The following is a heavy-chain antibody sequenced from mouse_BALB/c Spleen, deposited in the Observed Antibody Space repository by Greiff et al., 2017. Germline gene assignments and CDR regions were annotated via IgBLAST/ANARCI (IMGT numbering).Heavy chain of an antibody. CDR2: ISTYYGDA. Sequence: VQLQQSGAELVRPGVSVKISCKGSGYTFTDYAMHWVKQSHAKSLEWIGVISTYYGDARYNQKFKGKATMTVDKSSSTAYMELARLTSEDSAIYYCARSLLRYYFDYWGQGTTLTVSS. J-gene: IGHJ2*01. CDR1: GYTFTDYA. CDR3: ARSLLRYYFDY. D-gene: IGHD1-2*01. V-gene: IGHV1S137*01.